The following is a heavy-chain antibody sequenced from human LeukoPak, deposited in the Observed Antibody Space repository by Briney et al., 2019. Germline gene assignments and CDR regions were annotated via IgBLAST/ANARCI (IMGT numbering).Heavy chain of an antibody. V-gene: IGHV4-34*01. Sequence: PSETLSLTCAVYGGSFSGYYWSWIRQPPGKGLEWIGEINHSGSTNYNPSLKSRVTISVDTSKNQFSLKLSSVTAADTAVYYCAREQILRSWSYSEDAFDIWGQGTMVTVSS. CDR1: GGSFSGYY. J-gene: IGHJ3*02. CDR2: INHSGST. D-gene: IGHD1-26*01. CDR3: AREQILRSWSYSEDAFDI.